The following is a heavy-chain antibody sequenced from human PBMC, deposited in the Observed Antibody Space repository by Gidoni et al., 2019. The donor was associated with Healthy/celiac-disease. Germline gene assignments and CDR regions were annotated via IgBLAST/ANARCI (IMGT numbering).Heavy chain of an antibody. D-gene: IGHD3-22*01. Sequence: QVQLVESGGGVVQPGRSLRLSCAASGFTFRSCGMHWVRQAPGKGLEWVAVIGYDGSNKYYADSVKGRFTISRDNSKNTLYLQMNSLRAEDTAVYYCARDLTRDYYDSSGCDYWGQGTLVTVSS. CDR2: IGYDGSNK. J-gene: IGHJ4*02. CDR1: GFTFRSCG. CDR3: ARDLTRDYYDSSGCDY. V-gene: IGHV3-33*01.